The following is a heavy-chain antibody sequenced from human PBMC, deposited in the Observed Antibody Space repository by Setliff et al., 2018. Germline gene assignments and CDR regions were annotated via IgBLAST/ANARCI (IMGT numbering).Heavy chain of an antibody. D-gene: IGHD5-12*01. V-gene: IGHV3-73*01. Sequence: GGSLRLSCAVSGFTFSGSAVHWVRQASGKGLEWVGRIRSKANSYATRYTESVKGRFTISRDDSKNTAYLQMDSLNTEDTAVYYCIVAGNYFDYWGRERWSPSPQ. CDR1: GFTFSGSA. J-gene: IGHJ4*02. CDR3: IVAGNYFDY. CDR2: IRSKANSYAT.